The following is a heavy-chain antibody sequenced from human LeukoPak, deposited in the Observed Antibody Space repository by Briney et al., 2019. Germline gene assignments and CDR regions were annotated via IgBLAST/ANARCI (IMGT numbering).Heavy chain of an antibody. CDR2: INSDGSST. D-gene: IGHD1-20*01. J-gene: IGHJ4*02. CDR3: AREVDDNWNGNFDY. CDR1: GFTFSSYW. V-gene: IGHV3-74*01. Sequence: AGGSLRLSCAASGFTFSSYWMPWVRQAPGKGLVWVSRINSDGSSTSYADSVKGRFTISRDNAKNTLYLQMNSLRAEDTAVYYCAREVDDNWNGNFDYWGQGTLVTVSS.